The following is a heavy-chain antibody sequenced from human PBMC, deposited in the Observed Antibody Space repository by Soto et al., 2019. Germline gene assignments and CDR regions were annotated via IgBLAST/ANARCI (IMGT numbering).Heavy chain of an antibody. J-gene: IGHJ4*02. CDR3: VKSGDNYNLLDY. CDR1: GFTLSYHY. CDR2: SSNSGSFT. Sequence: GGSLRLSCAASGFTLSYHYMSWIRQAPGKGLEWIGYSSNSGSFTRYADSVNGRFSISRDNAKSSLYLQISSLRGDDTATYYCVKSGDNYNLLDYWGQGTPVTVSS. V-gene: IGHV3-11*06. D-gene: IGHD1-1*01.